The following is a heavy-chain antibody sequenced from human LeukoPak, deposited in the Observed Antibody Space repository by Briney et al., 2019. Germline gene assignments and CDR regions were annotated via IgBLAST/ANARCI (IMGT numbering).Heavy chain of an antibody. CDR1: GFTLSSYA. D-gene: IGHD4-23*01. CDR3: VTDYGGSSGAFDI. Sequence: GGSLRLSCTGSGFTLSSYAMNWVRRAPGQGLEWVSSISSSSSDIYYTDSVKGRFTISRDNAKNSLYLQMNSLRAEDTAVYYCVTDYGGSSGAFDIWGQGTMVTVSS. V-gene: IGHV3-21*01. CDR2: ISSSSSDI. J-gene: IGHJ3*02.